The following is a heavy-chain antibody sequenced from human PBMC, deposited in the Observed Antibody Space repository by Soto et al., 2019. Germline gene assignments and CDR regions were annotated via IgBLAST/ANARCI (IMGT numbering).Heavy chain of an antibody. Sequence: SETLSLTCTVSTGSISTSSYYWGWIRQPPGKGLEWIGTIYYSGSTYYNPSLKSRVTISVDTSKNQFSLKLSSVTAADTAVYYCARHQWELSSCWFDPWGQGTLVNVSS. CDR2: IYYSGST. D-gene: IGHD1-26*01. CDR3: ARHQWELSSCWFDP. V-gene: IGHV4-39*01. J-gene: IGHJ5*02. CDR1: TGSISTSSYY.